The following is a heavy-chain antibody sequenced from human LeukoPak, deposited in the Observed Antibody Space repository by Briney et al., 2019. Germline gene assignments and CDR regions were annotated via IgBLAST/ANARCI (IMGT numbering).Heavy chain of an antibody. V-gene: IGHV4-59*01. J-gene: IGHJ3*02. D-gene: IGHD3-10*01. CDR1: GGSLSSYY. CDR3: ARGGYYGSGSDDAFDI. Sequence: PSETLSLTCTVSGGSLSSYYWSWIRQPPGQRLEWIGYIFYRGSTNYNPSLKSRGAISEDTYKNQFSLNLSSVTAADTAVYYCARGGYYGSGSDDAFDIWGQGTMVTVSS. CDR2: IFYRGST.